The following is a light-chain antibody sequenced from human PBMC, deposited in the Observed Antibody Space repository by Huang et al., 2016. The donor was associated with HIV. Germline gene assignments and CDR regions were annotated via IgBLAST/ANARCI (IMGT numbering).Light chain of an antibody. Sequence: EIVLTQSPGPLSLAPGESATPSCRASQSVSSSYLAWYQQKPGQAPRLLIYGASSRATGIPDRFSGSGSGTDFTLTISRLEPEEFAVYYCQQYGSSPPLTFGGGTKVEIK. CDR2: GAS. V-gene: IGKV3-20*01. CDR1: QSVSSSY. J-gene: IGKJ4*01. CDR3: QQYGSSPPLT.